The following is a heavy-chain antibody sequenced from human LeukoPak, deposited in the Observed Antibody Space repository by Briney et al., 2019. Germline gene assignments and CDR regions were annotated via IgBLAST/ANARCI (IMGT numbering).Heavy chain of an antibody. CDR2: ISGSAGST. CDR3: AKDGYDFWSAYQIDF. Sequence: GGSLRLSCAASGFTVSSNYMSWVRQAPGKGLEWVSGISGSAGSTYYSDSVTGRFTISRDNSQKTSYLQMSSLRADDTAVYYCAKDGYDFWSAYQIDFWGQGTLVTVSS. CDR1: GFTVSSNY. V-gene: IGHV3-23*01. J-gene: IGHJ4*02. D-gene: IGHD3-3*01.